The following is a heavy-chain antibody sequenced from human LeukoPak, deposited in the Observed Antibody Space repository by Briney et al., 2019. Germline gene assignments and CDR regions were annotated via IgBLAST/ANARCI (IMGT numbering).Heavy chain of an antibody. V-gene: IGHV1-2*02. D-gene: IGHD4-17*01. CDR3: ARQYYGDYVKFDP. CDR1: EYTSTGYY. CDR2: INPNSGGT. J-gene: IGHJ5*02. Sequence: ASVKVSCKASEYTSTGYYIHWVRQAPGQGLEWMGWINPNSGGTNYAQKFQGRVTMTRDTSITTAYMELSRLRSDDTAFYYCARQYYGDYVKFDPWGQGTVVTVSS.